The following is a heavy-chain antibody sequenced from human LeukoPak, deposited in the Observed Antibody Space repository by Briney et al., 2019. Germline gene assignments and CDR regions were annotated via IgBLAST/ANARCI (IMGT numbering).Heavy chain of an antibody. CDR2: IWYDGSNK. CDR1: GFTFSSYG. Sequence: HPGGSLRLSCAASGFTFSSYGMHWVRQAPGKGLEWVAVIWYDGSNKYYADSVKGRFTISRDNSKNTLYLQMNSLRAEDTAVYYCARELRTTWGYDYWGQGTLVTVSS. D-gene: IGHD7-27*01. CDR3: ARELRTTWGYDY. V-gene: IGHV3-33*01. J-gene: IGHJ4*02.